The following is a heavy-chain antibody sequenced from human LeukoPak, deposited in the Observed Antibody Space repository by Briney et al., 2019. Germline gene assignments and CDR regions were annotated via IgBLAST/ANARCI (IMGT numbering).Heavy chain of an antibody. D-gene: IGHD2-2*01. CDR1: GGSFSDYY. V-gene: IGHV4-34*01. Sequence: SETLSLTCAVYGGSFSDYYWSWIRQPPGKGLEWIGEINHSGSTNYNPSLKSRVTISVDTSKNQFSLKLSSVTAADTAVYYCASTPRVPAAFFDYWGQGTLVTVSS. CDR3: ASTPRVPAAFFDY. CDR2: INHSGST. J-gene: IGHJ4*02.